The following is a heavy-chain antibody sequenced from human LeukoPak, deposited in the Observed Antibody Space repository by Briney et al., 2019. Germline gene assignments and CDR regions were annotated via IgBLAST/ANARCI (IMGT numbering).Heavy chain of an antibody. CDR1: GGSISSYY. J-gene: IGHJ5*02. CDR2: FYYSGST. V-gene: IGHV4-59*12. CDR3: ARDGLTHYYDSSGYYYFADWFDP. D-gene: IGHD3-22*01. Sequence: SETLSLTCTVSGGSISSYYWSWIRQPPGKGLEWIGSFYYSGSTYYNPSLKSRVTISVDTSKNQFSLKLSSVTAADTAVYYCARDGLTHYYDSSGYYYFADWFDPWGQGTLVTVSS.